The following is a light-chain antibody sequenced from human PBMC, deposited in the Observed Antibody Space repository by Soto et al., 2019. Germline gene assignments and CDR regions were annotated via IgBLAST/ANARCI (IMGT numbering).Light chain of an antibody. V-gene: IGKV3-20*01. J-gene: IGKJ5*01. CDR1: QSVSSSY. CDR3: QQYGSSIT. CDR2: GAS. Sequence: EIVLTQSPGTLSLSPGERATISCRASQSVSSSYLAWYQQKPGQAPRLLIYGASSRATGIPDRFSGSGSGTDFTLTISRLEPEDFAVYYCQQYGSSITFGQGTRLENK.